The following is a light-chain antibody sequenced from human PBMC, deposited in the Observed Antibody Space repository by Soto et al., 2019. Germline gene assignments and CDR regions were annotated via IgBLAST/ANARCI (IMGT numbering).Light chain of an antibody. V-gene: IGKV3-20*01. CDR2: GAS. CDR3: QVYASSSIT. J-gene: IGKJ5*01. Sequence: QSASTVSVSPGERATLSCRASQSVSSNLAWYQQKPGQAPRLLIYGASSRATGIPDRFSGSGSGTDFTLTICRLEPEDFAVYYCQVYASSSITFGQGARLE. CDR1: QSVSSN.